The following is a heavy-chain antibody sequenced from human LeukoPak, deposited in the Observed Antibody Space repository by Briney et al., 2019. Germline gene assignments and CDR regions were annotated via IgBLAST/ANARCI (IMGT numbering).Heavy chain of an antibody. D-gene: IGHD3-16*02. Sequence: NPSETLSTTCTVSGGSISSYYWSWIRQPAGKGLEWIGRIYTSGSTHYNPSLKSRVTMSVDTSKNQFSLKLSSVTAADTAVYYWARGRVWGSYRPHEDWFDPWGQGTLVTVSS. CDR3: ARGRVWGSYRPHEDWFDP. V-gene: IGHV4-4*07. CDR2: IYTSGST. CDR1: GGSISSYY. J-gene: IGHJ5*02.